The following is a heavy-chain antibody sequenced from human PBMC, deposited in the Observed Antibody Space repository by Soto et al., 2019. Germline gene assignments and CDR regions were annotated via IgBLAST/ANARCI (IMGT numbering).Heavy chain of an antibody. V-gene: IGHV1-69*01. CDR1: GGSPANYA. Sequence: QVHLVQAGAEVKKPGPSEKVSCKASGGSPANYAITWVRQAPGQVLEWMGWIIPLFGTTNYAQKIQGRVTITAVESASTAYMELASLGSEDTAVYYCARDMSGRAGWRTWGQGTLVNVSS. CDR3: ARDMSGRAGWRT. CDR2: IIPLFGTT. J-gene: IGHJ4*02. D-gene: IGHD6-19*01.